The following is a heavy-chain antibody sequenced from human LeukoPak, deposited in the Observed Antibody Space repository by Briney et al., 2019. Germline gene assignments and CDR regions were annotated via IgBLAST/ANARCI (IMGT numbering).Heavy chain of an antibody. CDR3: ARAVASNWFDP. V-gene: IGHV3-30*04. CDR2: ISYDGSNK. D-gene: IGHD2-15*01. J-gene: IGHJ5*02. Sequence: PGGSLRLSCAASGFAFSTFAMHWVRLAPGKGLEWVAVISYDGSNKYYADSVKGRFTISRDNFKNTLYLQMNSLRPEDTAVYYCARAVASNWFDPWGQGTLVTVSS. CDR1: GFAFSTFA.